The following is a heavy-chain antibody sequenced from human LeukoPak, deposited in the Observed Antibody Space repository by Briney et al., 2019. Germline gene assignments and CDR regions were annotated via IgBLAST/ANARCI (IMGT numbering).Heavy chain of an antibody. V-gene: IGHV3-15*01. D-gene: IGHD3-10*01. Sequence: GGSLRLSCAASGFTFSNAWMSWVRQAPGKGLEWVGRIKSKTGGGTTDYAAPVKGRFTISRDDSENTLYLQINSLKTEDTAVYYCSTGSTSDYGSGSYTTIDYWGQGTLVTVSS. CDR1: GFTFSNAW. J-gene: IGHJ4*02. CDR3: STGSTSDYGSGSYTTIDY. CDR2: IKSKTGGGTT.